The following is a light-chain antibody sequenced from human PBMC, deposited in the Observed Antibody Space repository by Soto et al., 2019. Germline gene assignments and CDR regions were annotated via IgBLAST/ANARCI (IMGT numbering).Light chain of an antibody. J-gene: IGKJ2*01. CDR3: LQHHTYPYT. CDR1: QGIGSL. Sequence: DIQMTQSPSSLSASVGDRVIITCRASQGIGSLLGWYQQKPEKAPKRLIYAASSLESGVPSRFSGSGSGTEFPLTITSLQPEDFATYYCLQHHTYPYTFGQGTKLEIK. CDR2: AAS. V-gene: IGKV1-17*01.